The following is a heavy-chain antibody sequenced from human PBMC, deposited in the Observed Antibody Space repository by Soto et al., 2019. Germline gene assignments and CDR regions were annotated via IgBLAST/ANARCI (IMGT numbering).Heavy chain of an antibody. CDR1: GGSISSYY. J-gene: IGHJ4*02. Sequence: PSETLSLTCTVSGGSISSYYWSWIRQPPGKGLEWIGYIYYSGSTNYNPSLKSRVTISVDTSKNQFSLKLSSVTAADTAVYYCARDNSDDAFDYWGQGTLVTVSS. V-gene: IGHV4-59*01. CDR3: ARDNSDDAFDY. D-gene: IGHD3-16*01. CDR2: IYYSGST.